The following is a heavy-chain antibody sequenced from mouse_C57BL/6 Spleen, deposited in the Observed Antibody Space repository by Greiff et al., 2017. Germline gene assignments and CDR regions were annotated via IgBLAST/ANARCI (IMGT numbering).Heavy chain of an antibody. Sequence: QVQLQQSGPELVKPGASVKISCKASGYAFSSSWMNWVKQRPGQGLEWIGRIYPGDGDTNYNGKFKGKATLTADKSSSTAYMQLSSLTSEDSAVYFCARGNWYFDVWGTGTTVTVSS. V-gene: IGHV1-82*01. CDR3: ARGNWYFDV. CDR2: IYPGDGDT. J-gene: IGHJ1*03. CDR1: GYAFSSSW.